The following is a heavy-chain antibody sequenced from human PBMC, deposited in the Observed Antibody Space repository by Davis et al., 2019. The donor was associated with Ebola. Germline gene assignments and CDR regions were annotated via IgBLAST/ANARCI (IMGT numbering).Heavy chain of an antibody. V-gene: IGHV4-34*01. D-gene: IGHD6-13*01. CDR3: ASAPLIATPGALWFDP. J-gene: IGHJ5*02. CDR2: ISHSGTT. CDR1: GGSFSGYY. Sequence: SETLSLTCAVYGGSFSGYYWSWIRQPPGKGLEWIGSISHSGTTNYNPSLKSRVTISVDTPKNQFSLKVKSVTAADTAVYYCASAPLIATPGALWFDPWGPGTRVTVSS.